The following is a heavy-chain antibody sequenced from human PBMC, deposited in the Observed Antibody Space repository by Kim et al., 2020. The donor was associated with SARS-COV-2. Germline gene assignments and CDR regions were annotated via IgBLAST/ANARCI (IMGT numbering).Heavy chain of an antibody. CDR2: IYYSGST. V-gene: IGHV4-59*01. Sequence: AETLSLTCTVSGGSISSYYWSWIRQPPGKGLEWIGYIYYSGSTNYNPSLKRRVTISVKTTKNHFSFKLSSVPAADKAVFYFSSSVLPCSWVDYCVQ. J-gene: IGHJ4*02. CDR1: GGSISSYY. CDR3: SSSVLPCSWVDY. D-gene: IGHD6-13*01.